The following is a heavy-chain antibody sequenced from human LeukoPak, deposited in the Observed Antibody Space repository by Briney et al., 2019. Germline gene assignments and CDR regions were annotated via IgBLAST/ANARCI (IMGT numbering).Heavy chain of an antibody. V-gene: IGHV4-38-2*01. CDR1: GYSISIGYY. Sequence: SEPLSLTCAGSGYSISIGYYWGWIRQPPGKGLEWIGSFYDSGITYYNPSLRRRVTISVDTSKNQCSLNMSSVTAADTAVYYCARGPYYDYVWGSYRSPGFDYWGQGTLVTVSS. D-gene: IGHD3-16*02. CDR3: ARGPYYDYVWGSYRSPGFDY. J-gene: IGHJ4*02. CDR2: FYDSGIT.